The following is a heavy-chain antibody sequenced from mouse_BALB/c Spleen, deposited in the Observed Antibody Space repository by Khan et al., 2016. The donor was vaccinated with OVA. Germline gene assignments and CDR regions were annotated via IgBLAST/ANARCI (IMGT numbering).Heavy chain of an antibody. V-gene: IGHV2-6-5*01. Sequence: QMQLEESGPGLVAPSQNLSLTCTVSGFSLSDYGVSWIRQPPGKGLEWLGVIWGGGSTYYNSDLKSRLSISKDNSKSQVFLKMSSLQSDDTAMFYCAKGVWSYYDTLDYWGQGTSVTVSS. J-gene: IGHJ4*01. CDR1: GFSLSDYG. CDR3: AKGVWSYYDTLDY. CDR2: IWGGGST.